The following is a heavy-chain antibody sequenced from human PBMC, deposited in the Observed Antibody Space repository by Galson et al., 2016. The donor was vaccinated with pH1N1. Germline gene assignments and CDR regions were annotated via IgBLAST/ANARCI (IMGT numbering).Heavy chain of an antibody. V-gene: IGHV1-46*03. CDR3: ARDFYSGYARGRLDY. Sequence: SVKVSCKESGYTFSTYNMHWVRQAPGQGLEWMGIINPSGDTTSYAQKFQGRVTMTRDTSANTVYMKLSSLRSEDTAIYYCARDFYSGYARGRLDYWGQGTLVTVSS. CDR2: INPSGDTT. J-gene: IGHJ4*02. D-gene: IGHD5-12*01. CDR1: GYTFSTYN.